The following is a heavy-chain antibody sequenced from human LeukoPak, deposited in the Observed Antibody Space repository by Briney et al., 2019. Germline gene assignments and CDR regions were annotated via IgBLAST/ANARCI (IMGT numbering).Heavy chain of an antibody. CDR2: IYTSGST. CDR1: GGSISSYY. D-gene: IGHD6-13*01. V-gene: IGHV4-4*07. J-gene: IGHJ4*02. Sequence: SETLSLTCTVSGGSISSYYWSWIRQPAGKGLEWIGRIYTSGSTNYNPSLKSRVTISVDTSKNQFSLKLSSVTAADTAVYYCARHQRIAAANQPIDYWGQGTLVTVSS. CDR3: ARHQRIAAANQPIDY.